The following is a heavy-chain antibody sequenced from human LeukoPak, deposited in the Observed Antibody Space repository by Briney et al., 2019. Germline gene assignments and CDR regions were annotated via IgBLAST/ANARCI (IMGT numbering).Heavy chain of an antibody. CDR3: ARDRSSGYSGSFDY. CDR2: ISSSSGTI. Sequence: PGGSLRLSCSASGFTFGSYGMNWLRQAPGKGLEWVSYISSSSGTIYYADSVKGRFTISRDNAKNSLYLQMNSLRAEDTAVYYCARDRSSGYSGSFDYWGQGTLVTVSS. CDR1: GFTFGSYG. J-gene: IGHJ4*02. V-gene: IGHV3-48*01. D-gene: IGHD3-22*01.